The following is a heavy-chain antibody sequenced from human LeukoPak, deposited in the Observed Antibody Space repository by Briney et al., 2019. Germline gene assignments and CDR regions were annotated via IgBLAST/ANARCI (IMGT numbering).Heavy chain of an antibody. V-gene: IGHV4-59*01. CDR2: IYYSGST. D-gene: IGHD5-24*01. CDR1: GGSISSYY. CDR3: AGRLWRRDGYNLSAFDI. J-gene: IGHJ3*02. Sequence: PSETLSHTCTLSGGSISSYYWNRLRQPPGKGLEWIGYIYYSGSTNYNPSLKSRVTISVDTSKHRFSLKLSSVTAADTAVYYCAGRLWRRDGYNLSAFDICGQATMVTVSS.